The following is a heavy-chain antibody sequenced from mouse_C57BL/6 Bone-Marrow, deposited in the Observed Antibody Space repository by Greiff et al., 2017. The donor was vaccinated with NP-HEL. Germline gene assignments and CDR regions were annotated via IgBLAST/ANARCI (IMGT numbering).Heavy chain of an antibody. CDR3: ANWIYYGNPYAMDY. V-gene: IGHV1-39*01. J-gene: IGHJ4*01. Sequence: EVQLQQSGPELVKPGASGKLSCKASGYSLTDSKMTWVKQSNGKSLEWIGVINPNYGTTSYNQKFKGKATLTVDQSSSTAYMQLNSLTSEDSAVYYCANWIYYGNPYAMDYWGQGTSVTVSS. CDR1: GYSLTDSK. CDR2: INPNYGTT. D-gene: IGHD2-1*01.